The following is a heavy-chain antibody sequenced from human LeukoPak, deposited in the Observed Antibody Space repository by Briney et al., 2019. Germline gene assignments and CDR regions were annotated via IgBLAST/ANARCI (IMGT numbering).Heavy chain of an antibody. D-gene: IGHD1-26*01. J-gene: IGHJ4*02. CDR1: GFTVSSNY. CDR2: IYSGGST. V-gene: IGHV3-66*01. Sequence: GGSLRLSCAASGFTVSSNYMSWVRQAPGKGLEWVSVIYSGGSTYYADSVKGRFTISRDNSKNTLYLQMNSLRAEDTAVYYCAREGDTSGSYWGAFDYWGQGTLVTVSS. CDR3: AREGDTSGSYWGAFDY.